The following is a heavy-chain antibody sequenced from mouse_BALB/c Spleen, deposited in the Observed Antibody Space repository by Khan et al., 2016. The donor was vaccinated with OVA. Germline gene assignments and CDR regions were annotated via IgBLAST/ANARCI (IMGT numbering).Heavy chain of an antibody. CDR3: ARDRIDY. V-gene: IGHV1-7*01. Sequence: QVQLQQSGAELAKPGASVKMSCKASGYTFTSYWMHWVKQRPGQGLEWIGYINPSAGYTDYNQKFKDKATLTADKSSSTAYMQLNSLTSEDSAVYYCARDRIDYWGQGTTLKVSS. CDR2: INPSAGYT. CDR1: GYTFTSYW. J-gene: IGHJ2*01.